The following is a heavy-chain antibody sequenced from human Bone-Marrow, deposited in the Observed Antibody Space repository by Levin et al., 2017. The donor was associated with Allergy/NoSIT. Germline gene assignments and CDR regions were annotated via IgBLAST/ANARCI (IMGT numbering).Heavy chain of an antibody. J-gene: IGHJ6*02. CDR1: GFTFSSYG. CDR3: AKGNSVAGAPRYYGMDV. V-gene: IGHV3-30*18. D-gene: IGHD1-26*01. Sequence: GESLKISCAASGFTFSSYGMHWVRQAPGKGLEWVAVISYDGSNKYYADSVKGRFTISRDNSKNTLYLQMNSLRAEDTAVYYCAKGNSVAGAPRYYGMDVWGQGTTVTVSS. CDR2: ISYDGSNK.